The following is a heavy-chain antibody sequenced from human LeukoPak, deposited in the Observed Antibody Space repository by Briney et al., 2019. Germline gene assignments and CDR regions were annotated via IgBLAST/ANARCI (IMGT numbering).Heavy chain of an antibody. CDR2: IYYSGST. CDR3: ARDRGGDGYNDYYFDY. D-gene: IGHD5-24*01. J-gene: IGHJ4*02. V-gene: IGHV4-59*01. CDR1: GGSISSYY. Sequence: SETLSLTCTVSGGSISSYYWSWIRQPPGKGLEWIGYIYYSGSTNYNPSLKSRVTISVDTSKNQFSLKLSSVTAADTAVYYCARDRGGDGYNDYYFDYCGQGTLVTVSS.